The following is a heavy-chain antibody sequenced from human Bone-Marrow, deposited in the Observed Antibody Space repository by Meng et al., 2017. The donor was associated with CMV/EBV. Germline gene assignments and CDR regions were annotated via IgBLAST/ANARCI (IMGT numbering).Heavy chain of an antibody. CDR2: VYYRGNT. Sequence: SETLSLTCSVSGGPVTTGSYYWTWIRQSPGKGLEWIGYVYYRGNTIYNPSLKSRVTLSLDSAKNQFALKLTSVTASDTAVYYCAREGGGRSAVHRSDYYGMDVWGEGTTVTASS. V-gene: IGHV4-61*01. J-gene: IGHJ6*04. CDR1: GGPVTTGSYY. D-gene: IGHD6-13*01. CDR3: AREGGGRSAVHRSDYYGMDV.